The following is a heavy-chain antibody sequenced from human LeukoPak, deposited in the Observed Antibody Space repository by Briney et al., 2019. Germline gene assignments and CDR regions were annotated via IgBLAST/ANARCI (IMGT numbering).Heavy chain of an antibody. J-gene: IGHJ4*02. CDR1: GFTFSNYA. Sequence: PGGSLRLSCAASGFTFSNYAMHWVRQAPGKGLEWVALISYDGRNKYYADSVKGRFTISRDNSNNTLYLQMNSLRVEDTAAYYCAKDYGSGSYNNPKVYFEYWGQGTLVTGSS. D-gene: IGHD3-10*01. V-gene: IGHV3-30*18. CDR2: ISYDGRNK. CDR3: AKDYGSGSYNNPKVYFEY.